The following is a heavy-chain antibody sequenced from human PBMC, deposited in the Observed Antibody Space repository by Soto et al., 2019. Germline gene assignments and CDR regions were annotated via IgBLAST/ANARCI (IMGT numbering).Heavy chain of an antibody. CDR2: IYYSGST. CDR3: ARTTYYYDSSGYLAPYYFDY. V-gene: IGHV4-59*01. Sequence: PSETLSLTCTVSGGSISSYYWSWIRQPPGKGLEWIGYIYYSGSTNYNPSLKSRVTISVDTSKNQFSLKLSSVTAADTAVYYCARTTYYYDSSGYLAPYYFDYWGQGTLVTVSS. J-gene: IGHJ4*02. D-gene: IGHD3-22*01. CDR1: GGSISSYY.